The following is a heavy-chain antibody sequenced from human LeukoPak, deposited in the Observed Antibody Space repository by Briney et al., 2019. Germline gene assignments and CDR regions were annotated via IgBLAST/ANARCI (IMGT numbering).Heavy chain of an antibody. J-gene: IGHJ4*02. CDR2: ISAYNGNT. V-gene: IGHV1-18*01. Sequence: ASVKVSCKASGYTFTSYGISWVRQAPGQGLEWMGWISAYNGNTSYAQKFQGRVTMTRDTSTSTVYMELSSLRSEDTAVYYCARERRYFDWLSLAHYDYWGQGTLVTVSS. D-gene: IGHD3-9*01. CDR3: ARERRYFDWLSLAHYDY. CDR1: GYTFTSYG.